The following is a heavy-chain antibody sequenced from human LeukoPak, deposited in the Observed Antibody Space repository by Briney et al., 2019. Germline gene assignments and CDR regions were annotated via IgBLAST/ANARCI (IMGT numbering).Heavy chain of an antibody. CDR3: ARRVLGAVGFFDY. Sequence: GGSLRLSCAASRFTSSTYALGWVRQTPARGLEWVSTCATTGDTYYADSVKGRFTISRDNSENTLYLQMNALRAEDTAVYYCARRVLGAVGFFDYWGQGALVTVSS. CDR2: CATTGDT. V-gene: IGHV3-23*01. CDR1: RFTSSTYA. J-gene: IGHJ4*02. D-gene: IGHD3-10*01.